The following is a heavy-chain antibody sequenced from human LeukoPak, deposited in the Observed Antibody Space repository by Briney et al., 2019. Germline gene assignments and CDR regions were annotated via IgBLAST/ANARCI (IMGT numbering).Heavy chain of an antibody. D-gene: IGHD6-19*01. CDR1: GYTVTSYY. Sequence: ASVKVSCKTSGYTVTSYYIHWVRQAPGQGLEWMGIINPSGDSTTYPQKFQGRVTTTRDTSTSTVYMELSSLRFDDTAVYYCATHDLAGTSPFDYWGQGTLVTVSS. CDR3: ATHDLAGTSPFDY. V-gene: IGHV1-46*01. J-gene: IGHJ4*02. CDR2: INPSGDST.